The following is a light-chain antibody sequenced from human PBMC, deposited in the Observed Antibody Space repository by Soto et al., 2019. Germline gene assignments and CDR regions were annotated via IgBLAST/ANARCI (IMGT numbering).Light chain of an antibody. CDR2: EVT. CDR1: SSDVGGYNY. Sequence: QSALTQPPSASGSPGQSVTISCTGTSSDVGGYNYVSWYQQHPGKAPKLMIHEVTKRPSGVPDRFSGSKSGNTASLTVSGLHAEDEADYYCSSYAGSNNLVFGGGTKLTVL. CDR3: SSYAGSNNLV. V-gene: IGLV2-8*01. J-gene: IGLJ2*01.